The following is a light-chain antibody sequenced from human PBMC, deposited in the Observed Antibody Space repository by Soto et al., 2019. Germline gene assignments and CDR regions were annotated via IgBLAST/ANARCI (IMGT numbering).Light chain of an antibody. CDR2: EVR. J-gene: IGLJ2*01. Sequence: QSVLTRPASVSGSPGQSITISCSGTSRDIGAYNLVSWYQQPPGKAPKLLIYEVRNRPSGISYRFSGSKSGTTASLTISSLLPEDEADYYCSAYTSRSTLVFGGGTQLTVL. CDR3: SAYTSRSTLV. CDR1: SRDIGAYNL. V-gene: IGLV2-14*01.